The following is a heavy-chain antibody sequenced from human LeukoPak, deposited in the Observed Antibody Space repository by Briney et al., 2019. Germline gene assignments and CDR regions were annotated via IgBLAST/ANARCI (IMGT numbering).Heavy chain of an antibody. V-gene: IGHV4-4*07. CDR3: ARDRHEDGYNYLYFQH. D-gene: IGHD5-24*01. J-gene: IGHJ1*01. Sequence: SETLSLTCTVSGGSISSYYWSWIRQPAGKGLEWIGRIYTSGSTNYNPSLKSRVTMSVDTSKNQFSLKLSSVTAADTAVYYCARDRHEDGYNYLYFQHWGQGTLATVSS. CDR2: IYTSGST. CDR1: GGSISSYY.